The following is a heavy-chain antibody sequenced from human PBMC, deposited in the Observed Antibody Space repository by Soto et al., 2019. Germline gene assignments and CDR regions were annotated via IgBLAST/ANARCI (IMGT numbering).Heavy chain of an antibody. CDR2: ISYDGSNK. CDR1: GFTFSSYG. J-gene: IGHJ3*02. V-gene: IGHV3-30*18. CDR3: AKDLNSELYYYDSSGYNDAFDI. D-gene: IGHD3-22*01. Sequence: GGSLRLSCAASGFTFSSYGMHWVRQAPGKGLEWVAVISYDGSNKYYADSVKGRFTISRDNSKNTLYLQMDSLRAEDTAVYYCAKDLNSELYYYDSSGYNDAFDIWGQGAIVTVS.